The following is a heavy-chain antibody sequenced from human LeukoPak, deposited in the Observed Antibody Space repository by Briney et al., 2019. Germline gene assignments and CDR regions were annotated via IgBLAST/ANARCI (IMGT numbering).Heavy chain of an antibody. CDR2: IDPNSGGT. D-gene: IGHD3/OR15-3a*01. Sequence: RASVTVSCKASGYTFTDKFIHWVRQAPGQGLEWMGWIDPNSGGTDYAQKFRGRVTMTSDTSTSTAYMDLSSLISDDTAVYYCARDREGLAYFDYWGQGTLVTVSS. V-gene: IGHV1-2*02. CDR3: ARDREGLAYFDY. J-gene: IGHJ4*02. CDR1: GYTFTDKF.